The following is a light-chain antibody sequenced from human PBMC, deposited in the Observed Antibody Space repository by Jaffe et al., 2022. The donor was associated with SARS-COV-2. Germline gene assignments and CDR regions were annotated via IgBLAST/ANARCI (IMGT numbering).Light chain of an antibody. CDR3: ISYTSSGTYV. Sequence: QSALTQPASVSGSPGQSITISCTGTSSDVGGYKYVSWYQQYPGKAPKLMIYDVRNRPSGVSFRFSGSKSGNTASLTISGLQAEDEADYYCISYTSSGTYVFGTGTEVSVL. V-gene: IGLV2-14*01. J-gene: IGLJ1*01. CDR2: DVR. CDR1: SSDVGGYKY.